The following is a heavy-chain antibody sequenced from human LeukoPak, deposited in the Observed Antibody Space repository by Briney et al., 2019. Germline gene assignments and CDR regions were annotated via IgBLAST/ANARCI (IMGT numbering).Heavy chain of an antibody. V-gene: IGHV4-39*01. D-gene: IGHD3-3*01. CDR1: GGSISSYY. J-gene: IGHJ4*02. Sequence: PSETLSLTCTVSGGSISSYYWGWIRQPPGKGLEWIGSIYYSGSTYYNPSLKSRVTISVDTSKNQFSLKLSSVTAADTAVYYCASGTFLEWLLFPFGYWGQGTLVTVSS. CDR2: IYYSGST. CDR3: ASGTFLEWLLFPFGY.